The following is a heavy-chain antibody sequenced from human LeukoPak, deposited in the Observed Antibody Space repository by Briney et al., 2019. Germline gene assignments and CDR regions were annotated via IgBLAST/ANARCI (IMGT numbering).Heavy chain of an antibody. D-gene: IGHD3-16*01. CDR3: ARDFLHLGG. Sequence: GGSLRPSCAASGFTFSSYEMNWVRQAPGKGLEWVSYISSSGSTIYYADSVKGRFTISRDNAKNTLYLQMSSLRAEDTAVYYCARDFLHLGGWGQGTMVTVSS. CDR1: GFTFSSYE. CDR2: ISSSGSTI. V-gene: IGHV3-48*03. J-gene: IGHJ3*01.